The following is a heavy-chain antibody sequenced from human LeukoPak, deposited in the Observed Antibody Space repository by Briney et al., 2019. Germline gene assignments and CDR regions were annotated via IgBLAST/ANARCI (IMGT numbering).Heavy chain of an antibody. V-gene: IGHV3-21*01. CDR2: ISSSSSYI. CDR3: ARGPTDSGSYSDY. J-gene: IGHJ4*02. D-gene: IGHD1-26*01. Sequence: GGSLRLSCAASVFTFSTYNMNWVRQAPGKGLEWVSSISSSSSYIYYADSVKGRFTISRDNAKNSLYLQMNSLRAEDTAVYYCARGPTDSGSYSDYWGQGTLVTVSS. CDR1: VFTFSTYN.